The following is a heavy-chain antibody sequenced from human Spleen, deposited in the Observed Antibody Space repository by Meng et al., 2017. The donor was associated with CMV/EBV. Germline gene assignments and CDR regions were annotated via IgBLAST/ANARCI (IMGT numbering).Heavy chain of an antibody. CDR2: IYYSGRT. V-gene: IGHV4-39*02. Sequence: SETLSLTCTVSGGSISSSSYYWGWIRQPPGKGPEWIGSIYYSGRTYHNPSLKSRVTISVDTSKNHFSLRLTSMTAADTAVYYCARDGGITIFGVVRSYGMDVWGQGTTVTVSS. CDR3: ARDGGITIFGVVRSYGMDV. J-gene: IGHJ6*02. D-gene: IGHD3-3*01. CDR1: GGSISSSSYY.